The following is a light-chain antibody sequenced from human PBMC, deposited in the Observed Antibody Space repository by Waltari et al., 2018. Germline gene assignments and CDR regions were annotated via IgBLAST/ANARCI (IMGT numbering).Light chain of an antibody. Sequence: QSALTHPAPMSGSPGQSITISCTATTTDFASCHQRLPGKAPRLLIYEGSKRPSGLSGRFSGSQSGNTASLTISGLEFDDQATYYCCSSSGGGTWVFGGGTELAVL. V-gene: IGLV2-23*01. J-gene: IGLJ3*02. CDR2: EGS. CDR1: TTDFA. CDR3: CSSSGGGTWV.